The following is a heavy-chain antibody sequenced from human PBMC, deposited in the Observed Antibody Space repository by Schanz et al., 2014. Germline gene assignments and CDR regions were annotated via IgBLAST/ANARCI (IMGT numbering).Heavy chain of an antibody. V-gene: IGHV1-69*04. CDR1: GGTFTSSA. D-gene: IGHD3-10*01. Sequence: QVQLVQSGAEVRKPGSSVRVSCKASGGTFTSSAFSWVRQAPGQGLEWMGRIIPIVDITNYAQKFLGRVTITADKSTSTAYMELKSMRSADTAVYYCARDPQYYYGSGRGYWGQGTVVTVSP. J-gene: IGHJ3*01. CDR3: ARDPQYYYGSGRGY. CDR2: IIPIVDIT.